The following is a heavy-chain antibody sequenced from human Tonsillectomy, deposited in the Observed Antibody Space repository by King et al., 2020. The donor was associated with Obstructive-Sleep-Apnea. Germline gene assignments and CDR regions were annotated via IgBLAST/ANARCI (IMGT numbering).Heavy chain of an antibody. CDR1: GFTFSTYS. D-gene: IGHD3-22*01. CDR3: ASERGYYDSSVHAPIIDY. J-gene: IGHJ4*02. CDR2: IHSSSSTI. Sequence: VQLVESGGGLVQPGGSLRLSCAASGFTFSTYSMHWFRQAPGKGLEWVSYIHSSSSTIYYADSVKGRFTISRDNAKNSLSLQLNGLRAEDTAVYFCASERGYYDSSVHAPIIDYGGQGTLVTVSS. V-gene: IGHV3-48*04.